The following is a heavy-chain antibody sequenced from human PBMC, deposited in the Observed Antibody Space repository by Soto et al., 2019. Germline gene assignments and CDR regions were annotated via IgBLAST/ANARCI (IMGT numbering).Heavy chain of an antibody. Sequence: QVQLVQSGAEVKKPGSSVKVSCKASGGTFSSYAISWVRQAPGQGLEWMGGIIPIFGTADYAQKFQVRVTITADESTSTDYMELSSLISEDTAGYYCARHVPAAGYYYGMDVWGQGTTVTVSS. J-gene: IGHJ6*02. CDR3: ARHVPAAGYYYGMDV. V-gene: IGHV1-69*12. CDR2: IIPIFGTA. CDR1: GGTFSSYA. D-gene: IGHD2-2*01.